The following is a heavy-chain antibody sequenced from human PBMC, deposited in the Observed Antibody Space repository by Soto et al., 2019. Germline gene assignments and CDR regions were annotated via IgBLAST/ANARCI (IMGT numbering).Heavy chain of an antibody. V-gene: IGHV1-3*01. J-gene: IGHJ6*02. D-gene: IGHD2-2*01. CDR2: TNAGNGNT. Sequence: QVQLVQSGAEVKKPGASVKVSCKASGYIFTNYAVHWVRQAPGQRLEWMGWTNAGNGNTKYSQKFQDRITITRDTSANTAYRELSSLRSEDTAVYYCARVGCSTTSGLYEGDYYYGMDVWGQGTTVTVSS. CDR3: ARVGCSTTSGLYEGDYYYGMDV. CDR1: GYIFTNYA.